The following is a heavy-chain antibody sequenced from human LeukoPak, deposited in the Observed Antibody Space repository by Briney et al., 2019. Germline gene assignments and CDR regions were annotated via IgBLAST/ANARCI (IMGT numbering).Heavy chain of an antibody. CDR3: AKLGDYDVLTGYYVSDY. CDR1: EFTFSNYA. CDR2: ITGSGGNT. Sequence: GSLRLSCAASEFTFSNYAMSWVRQAPGKGLEWVSAITGSGGNTYYADSVKGRFTISRDNSKNTVFLQMNSLRAEDTAVYYCAKLGDYDVLTGYYVSDYWGQGTLVTVSS. D-gene: IGHD3-9*01. J-gene: IGHJ4*02. V-gene: IGHV3-23*01.